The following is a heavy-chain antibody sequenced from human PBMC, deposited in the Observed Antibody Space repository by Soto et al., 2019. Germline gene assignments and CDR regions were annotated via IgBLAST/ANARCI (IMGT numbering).Heavy chain of an antibody. CDR1: GGTFSSYA. CDR2: IVPIVDTS. Sequence: QVQLVQSGAEVRQPASSVKVSCKTSGGTFSSYAISWVRQAPGQGLAWMGGIVPIVDTSTYAQKLQGRVTITADESTSTVYMELSSLRSDDTAVYYCVRVVAIPGYPDNCGQGTLVTVSS. J-gene: IGHJ4*02. D-gene: IGHD5-12*01. V-gene: IGHV1-69*12. CDR3: VRVVAIPGYPDN.